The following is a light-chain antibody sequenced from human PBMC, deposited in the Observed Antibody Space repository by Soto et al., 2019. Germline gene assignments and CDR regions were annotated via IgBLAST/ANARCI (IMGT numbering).Light chain of an antibody. CDR3: QQRSNWPPS. CDR1: QSVSSY. CDR2: DTS. V-gene: IGKV3-11*01. J-gene: IGKJ4*01. Sequence: EIVLTQSPATLSLSPGERATLSYRASQSVSSYLAWYQQKPGQAPRLLIYDTSNRATGIPAGFSGSGSGTDFTLTISSLEPEDFAVYYCQQRSNWPPSFGGGTKVEIK.